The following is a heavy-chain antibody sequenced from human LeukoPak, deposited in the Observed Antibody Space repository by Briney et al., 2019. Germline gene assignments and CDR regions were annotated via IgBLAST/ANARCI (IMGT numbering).Heavy chain of an antibody. Sequence: GALRLSCAASGFTFSSYGMHWVRQAPGKGLEWVAVISYDGSNKYYADSVKGRFTISRDNSKNTLYLQMNSLRAEDTAVYYCARGPPIDYWGQGTLVTVSS. V-gene: IGHV3-30*19. CDR2: ISYDGSNK. CDR1: GFTFSSYG. J-gene: IGHJ4*02. CDR3: ARGPPIDY.